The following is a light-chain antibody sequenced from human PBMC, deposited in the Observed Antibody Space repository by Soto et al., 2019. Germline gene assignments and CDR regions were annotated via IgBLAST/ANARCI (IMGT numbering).Light chain of an antibody. V-gene: IGKV3-20*01. Sequence: EIVMTHSPATISVSPCQRATLYFSASQSVSSSYLAWYQQKPGQAPRLLIYGVSSRATGIPDRFSGSGAGTDFTLTISRLEPEDFAVYYCQQYGDSPLTFGGGTKV. CDR3: QQYGDSPLT. J-gene: IGKJ4*01. CDR1: QSVSSSY. CDR2: GVS.